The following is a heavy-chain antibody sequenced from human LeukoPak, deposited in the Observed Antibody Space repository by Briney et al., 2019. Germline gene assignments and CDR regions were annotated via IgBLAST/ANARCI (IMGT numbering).Heavy chain of an antibody. J-gene: IGHJ6*02. Sequence: PGGSLRLSCAGSGFTFSSYSMNWVRQAPGKGPEWVSSISSGGTYIYYADSVKGRFTISRDNTKNSLYLQMNSLRAEDTAVYYCAKGGGDYLIFYGMDVWGQGTTVTVSS. CDR1: GFTFSSYS. CDR2: ISSGGTYI. D-gene: IGHD4-17*01. V-gene: IGHV3-21*01. CDR3: AKGGGDYLIFYGMDV.